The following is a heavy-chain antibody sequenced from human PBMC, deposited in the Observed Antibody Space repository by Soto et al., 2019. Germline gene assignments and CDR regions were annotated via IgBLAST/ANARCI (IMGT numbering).Heavy chain of an antibody. D-gene: IGHD4-4*01. J-gene: IGHJ4*02. CDR2: IYPSDSDT. Sequence: GESLKSSCKASGYSFISYWIGWVRQMPGKGLEWMGIIYPSDSDTRYSPSFQGQVTISADKSISTAYLQWSSLKASDTAMYYCARWAVTTNFDYWGLGTLVTVSS. V-gene: IGHV5-51*01. CDR1: GYSFISYW. CDR3: ARWAVTTNFDY.